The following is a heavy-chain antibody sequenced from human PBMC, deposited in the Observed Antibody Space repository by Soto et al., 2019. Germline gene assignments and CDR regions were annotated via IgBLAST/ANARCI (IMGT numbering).Heavy chain of an antibody. Sequence: QVQLVQSGAEVKKPGASVKVSCKASGYTFTGYYMHWVRQAPGQGLEWMGWINRNSGGTNYAQKCQGLVTMTRETSIRTDYIELSKLRSDDTAVYYCARELEQQRVRPYYYYDGRDVWGQGPTVTVSS. CDR2: INRNSGGT. D-gene: IGHD3-3*01. CDR3: ARELEQQRVRPYYYYDGRDV. J-gene: IGHJ6*02. CDR1: GYTFTGYY. V-gene: IGHV1-2*04.